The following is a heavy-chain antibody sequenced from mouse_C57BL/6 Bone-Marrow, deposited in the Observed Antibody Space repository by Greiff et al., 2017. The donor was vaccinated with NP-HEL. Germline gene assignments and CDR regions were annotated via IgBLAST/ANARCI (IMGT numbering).Heavy chain of an antibody. CDR1: GYTFTSYG. CDR3: AREGDLLLRGFAY. J-gene: IGHJ3*01. Sequence: QVQLQQSGAELARPGASVKLSCKASGYTFTSYGISWVKQRTGQGLEWIGEIYPRSGNPYYNEKFKGKATLTADKSSSTAYMELRSLTSEDSAVYFCAREGDLLLRGFAYWGQGTLVTVSA. V-gene: IGHV1-81*01. D-gene: IGHD1-1*01. CDR2: IYPRSGNP.